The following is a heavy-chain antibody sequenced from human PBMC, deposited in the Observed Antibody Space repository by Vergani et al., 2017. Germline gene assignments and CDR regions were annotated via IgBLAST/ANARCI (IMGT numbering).Heavy chain of an antibody. CDR3: ARDSIVVITSFYYGMDV. CDR2: IYYSGST. V-gene: IGHV4-39*07. Sequence: QVQLQESGPGLVKPSETLSLTCTVSGGSISSYYWSWIRQPPGKGLEWIGSIYYSGSTYYNPSLKSRVTISVDTSKNQFSLKLSSVTAEDTAVYYGARDSIVVITSFYYGMDVWGQGTTVTVSS. D-gene: IGHD3-22*01. J-gene: IGHJ6*02. CDR1: GGSISSYY.